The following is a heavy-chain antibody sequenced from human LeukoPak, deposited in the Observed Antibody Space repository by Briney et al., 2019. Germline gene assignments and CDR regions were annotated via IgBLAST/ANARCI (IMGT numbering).Heavy chain of an antibody. D-gene: IGHD1-26*01. CDR1: GGSISSYY. CDR2: IYTSGST. CDR3: ARVPFPSIVGAVSFDY. Sequence: SETLSLTCTVSGGSISSYYWSWIRQPPGKGLEWIGYIYTSGSTNYNPSLKSRVTISVDTSKNQFSLKLSSVTAADTAVYYCARVPFPSIVGAVSFDYWGQGTLVTVSS. J-gene: IGHJ4*02. V-gene: IGHV4-4*09.